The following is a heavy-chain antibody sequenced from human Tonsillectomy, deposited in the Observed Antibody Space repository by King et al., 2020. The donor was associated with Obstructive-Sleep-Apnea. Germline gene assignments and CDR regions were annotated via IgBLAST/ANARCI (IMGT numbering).Heavy chain of an antibody. CDR3: ARTYYYDSSGYYQYYFDY. V-gene: IGHV1-46*01. J-gene: IGHJ4*02. CDR2: INPSGGST. CDR1: GYTFTSYY. Sequence: VQLVQSGAEVKKPGASVKVSCKASGYTFTSYYMHWVRQAPGQGLECMGIINPSGGSTSYAQKFQGRVTMTRDTSTSTVYMELSSLRSEDTAVYYCARTYYYDSSGYYQYYFDYWGQGTLVTVSS. D-gene: IGHD3-22*01.